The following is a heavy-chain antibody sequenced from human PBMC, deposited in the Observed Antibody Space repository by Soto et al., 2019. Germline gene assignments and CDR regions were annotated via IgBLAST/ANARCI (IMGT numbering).Heavy chain of an antibody. Sequence: GGSLRLSCVASGYTFSSHAMSWVRQPPGKGLEWVSAISNSGDSTYYVDSVKGRFTISRDNSKNTLFLQMISLRAEDTAVYYCARPYSGSYSDAFDIWGQGTMVTVSS. V-gene: IGHV3-23*01. J-gene: IGHJ3*02. CDR3: ARPYSGSYSDAFDI. CDR2: ISNSGDST. CDR1: GYTFSSHA. D-gene: IGHD1-26*01.